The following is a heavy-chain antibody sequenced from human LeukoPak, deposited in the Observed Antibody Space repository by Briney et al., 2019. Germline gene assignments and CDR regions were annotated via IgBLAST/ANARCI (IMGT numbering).Heavy chain of an antibody. D-gene: IGHD3-22*01. Sequence: GGSLRLSCAASGFTFSSYSMNWVRQAPGKGLEWVSYISSSSSTIFYADSVKGRFTISRDNAKNSLYLQMNSLRAEDTAVYYCARDTSYYDSSGYYDGGVWLDPWGQGTLVTVSS. J-gene: IGHJ5*02. CDR1: GFTFSSYS. CDR3: ARDTSYYDSSGYYDGGVWLDP. CDR2: ISSSSSTI. V-gene: IGHV3-48*04.